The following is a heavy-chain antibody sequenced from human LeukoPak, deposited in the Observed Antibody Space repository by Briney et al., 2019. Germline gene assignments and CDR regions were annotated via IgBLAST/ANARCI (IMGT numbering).Heavy chain of an antibody. CDR3: ARHPSFDITMVRGPFDY. CDR2: ISYDGSNK. V-gene: IGHV3-30-3*01. CDR1: GVTFSSYA. D-gene: IGHD3-10*01. Sequence: GGSLRLSCAASGVTFSSYAMHWVRQAPGKGLEWVAVISYDGSNKYYADSVKGRFTISRDNSKNTLYLQMSSLRAEDTAVYYCARHPSFDITMVRGPFDYWGQGTLVTVSS. J-gene: IGHJ4*02.